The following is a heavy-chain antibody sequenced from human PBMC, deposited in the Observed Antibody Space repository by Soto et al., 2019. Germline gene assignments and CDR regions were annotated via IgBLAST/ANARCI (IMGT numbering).Heavy chain of an antibody. V-gene: IGHV1-69*13. D-gene: IGHD5-18*01. CDR3: ARVSSGVDTAMVSPRLDY. J-gene: IGHJ4*02. CDR2: IIPIFGTA. CDR1: GGTFSIYA. Sequence: PSVKVSCKASGGTFSIYAISWVRQAPGQGLEWMGGIIPIFGTANYAQKFQGRVTITADESTSTAYMELSSLRSEDTAVYYCARVSSGVDTAMVSPRLDYWGQGTLVTVSS.